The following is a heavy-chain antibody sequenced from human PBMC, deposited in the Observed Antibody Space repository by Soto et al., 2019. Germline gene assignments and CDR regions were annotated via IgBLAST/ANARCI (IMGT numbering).Heavy chain of an antibody. J-gene: IGHJ6*02. CDR3: ARGMVRGVILMDV. CDR2: IIPIFGTA. Sequence: ASVKVSCKASGGTFSSYAISWVRQAPGQGLEWMGGIIPIFGTANYAQKFQGRVTITADESTSTAYMELSSLRSEDTAVYYYARGMVRGVILMDVWGQGTTVTVSS. CDR1: GGTFSSYA. D-gene: IGHD3-10*01. V-gene: IGHV1-69*13.